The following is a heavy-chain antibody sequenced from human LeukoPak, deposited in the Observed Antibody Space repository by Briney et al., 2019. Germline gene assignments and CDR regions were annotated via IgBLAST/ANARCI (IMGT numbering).Heavy chain of an antibody. Sequence: SETLSLTCAVYGGSFSGYYWSWIRQPPGKGLEWIGEINHSGSTNYNPSLKSRVTISVDTFKNQFSLKLSSVTAADTAVYYCARGLRIAARPYWFDPWGQGTLVTVSS. J-gene: IGHJ5*02. V-gene: IGHV4-34*01. D-gene: IGHD6-6*01. CDR3: ARGLRIAARPYWFDP. CDR2: INHSGST. CDR1: GGSFSGYY.